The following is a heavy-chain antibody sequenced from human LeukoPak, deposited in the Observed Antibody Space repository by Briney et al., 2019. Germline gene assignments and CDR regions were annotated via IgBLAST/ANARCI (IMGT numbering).Heavy chain of an antibody. CDR3: ARLDGRLLPPDYPNRFDP. V-gene: IGHV5-51*01. CDR1: GYSFTSYW. CDR2: IYPGDSDT. J-gene: IGHJ5*02. Sequence: GESLKISCKGSGYSFTSYWIGWVRQMPGKGLEWMGIIYPGDSDTRYSPSFQGQVTISADKSISTAYLQWSSLKASDTAMYYCARLDGRLLPPDYPNRFDPWGQGTLVTVSS. D-gene: IGHD4/OR15-4a*01.